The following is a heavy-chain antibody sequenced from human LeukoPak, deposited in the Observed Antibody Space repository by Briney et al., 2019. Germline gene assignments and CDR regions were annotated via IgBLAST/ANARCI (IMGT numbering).Heavy chain of an antibody. J-gene: IGHJ6*02. CDR1: GFTFSSYS. D-gene: IGHD5-18*01. V-gene: IGHV3-21*01. CDR3: ARDHVDTATLIWLGYYGMDV. Sequence: GGSLRLSCAASGFTFSSYSMNWVRQAPGKGLEWVSSISSSSSYIYYADSVKGRFTISRDNAKNSLYLQMNSLRAEDTAAYYCARDHVDTATLIWLGYYGMDVWGQGTTVTVSS. CDR2: ISSSSSYI.